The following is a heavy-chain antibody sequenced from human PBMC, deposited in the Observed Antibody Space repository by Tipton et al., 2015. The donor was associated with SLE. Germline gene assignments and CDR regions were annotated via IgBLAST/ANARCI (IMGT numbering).Heavy chain of an antibody. Sequence: TLSLTCTVSGGPISSGSYYWSWIRQPPGKGLEWIGYIYYSGSTYYNPSLKSRVTISVDTSKNQFSLKLSSVTAADTAVYYCARARGTAMVDYWGQGTLVTVSS. V-gene: IGHV4-30-4*02. CDR1: GGPISSGSYY. J-gene: IGHJ4*02. CDR2: IYYSGST. CDR3: ARARGTAMVDY. D-gene: IGHD5-18*01.